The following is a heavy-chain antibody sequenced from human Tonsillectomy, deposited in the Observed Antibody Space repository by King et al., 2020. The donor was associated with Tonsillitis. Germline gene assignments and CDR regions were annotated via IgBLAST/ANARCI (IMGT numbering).Heavy chain of an antibody. D-gene: IGHD1-26*01. V-gene: IGHV3-66*01. CDR2: IYSGGDT. CDR3: AREGPTWEQLEYFDY. Sequence: VQLVESGGGLVQPGGSLRLSCAASGFTVSSNYMSWVRQAPGQGLEWVSVIYSGGDTYYADSVQGRFTISRDNSKNTLYLQMTSLRVEDRAVYYCAREGPTWEQLEYFDYWGQGTLGTVSS. CDR1: GFTVSSNY. J-gene: IGHJ4*02.